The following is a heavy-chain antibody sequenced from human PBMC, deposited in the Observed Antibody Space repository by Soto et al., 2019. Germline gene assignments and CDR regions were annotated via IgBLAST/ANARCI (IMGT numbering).Heavy chain of an antibody. Sequence: PGGSLRLSCAASGFTFSSYGMHWVRQAPGKELERVAVIWYDGSNKYYADSVKGRFTISRDNSKNTLYLQMNSLRAEDTAVYYCARDRPVTTEVADAFDIWGQGTMVTVSS. D-gene: IGHD4-17*01. J-gene: IGHJ3*02. CDR3: ARDRPVTTEVADAFDI. CDR1: GFTFSSYG. CDR2: IWYDGSNK. V-gene: IGHV3-33*01.